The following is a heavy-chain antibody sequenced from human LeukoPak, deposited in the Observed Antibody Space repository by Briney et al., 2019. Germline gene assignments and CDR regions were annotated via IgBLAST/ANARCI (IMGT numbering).Heavy chain of an antibody. CDR2: IWYDGCNK. CDR1: GFTFSSYG. CDR3: ARGATNYVFDI. Sequence: GGSLRLSCAASGFTFSSYGMHWVRQAPGKGLEGVAVIWYDGCNKYYADSVKGRFTISRDNSKNTLYLQMNSLRAEDTAVYYCARGATNYVFDIWGQGTMVTVSS. J-gene: IGHJ3*02. D-gene: IGHD1-26*01. V-gene: IGHV3-33*01.